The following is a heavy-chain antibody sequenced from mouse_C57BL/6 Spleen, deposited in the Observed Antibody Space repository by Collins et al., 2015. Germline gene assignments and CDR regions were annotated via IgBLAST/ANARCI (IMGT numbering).Heavy chain of an antibody. J-gene: IGHJ2*01. Sequence: EVQLVESGGDLVKPGGSLKLSCAASGFTFSSYGMSWVRQTPDKRLEWVATISSGGSYTYYPDSVKGRFTISRDNAKNTLYLQMSSLKSEDTAMYYCARNYYGSSPYFDYWGQGTTLTVSS. D-gene: IGHD1-1*01. V-gene: IGHV5-6*01. CDR1: GFTFSSYG. CDR2: ISSGGSYT. CDR3: ARNYYGSSPYFDY.